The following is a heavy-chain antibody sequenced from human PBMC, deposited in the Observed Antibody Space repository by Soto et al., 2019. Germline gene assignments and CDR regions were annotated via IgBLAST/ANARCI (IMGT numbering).Heavy chain of an antibody. CDR3: ASPPLAGFGELFGY. J-gene: IGHJ4*02. CDR2: ISSSSSTI. Sequence: EVQLVESGGGLVQPGGSLRLSCAASGFTFSSYSMNWVRQAPGKGLEWVSYISSSSSTIYYADSVKGRFTISRDNAKNSLYLQMNSLRDEDTAVYYCASPPLAGFGELFGYWGQGTLVTVSP. D-gene: IGHD3-10*01. CDR1: GFTFSSYS. V-gene: IGHV3-48*02.